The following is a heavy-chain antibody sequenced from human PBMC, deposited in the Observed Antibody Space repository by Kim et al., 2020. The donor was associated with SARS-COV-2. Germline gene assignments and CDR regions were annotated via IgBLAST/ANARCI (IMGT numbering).Heavy chain of an antibody. CDR3: ARSRLHGDNTPDY. Sequence: SPSFQGHVTISADKSISTAYLQWSSLKSSDTAMYYCARSRLHGDNTPDYWGQGTLVTVSS. V-gene: IGHV5-10-1*01. J-gene: IGHJ4*02. D-gene: IGHD4-17*01.